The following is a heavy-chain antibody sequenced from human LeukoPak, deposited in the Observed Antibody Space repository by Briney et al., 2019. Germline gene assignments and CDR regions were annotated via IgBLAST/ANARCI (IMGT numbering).Heavy chain of an antibody. J-gene: IGHJ4*02. Sequence: SGGSLRLSCAASGFSFSSYWMSWVRHAPGKGLEWVANIKEDGTEKYYVDSVKGRFTISRDNAKNSLYLQMNSLRAEDTAVYYCARIAAGLDYWGQGTLVTVSS. CDR3: ARIAAGLDY. CDR2: IKEDGTEK. CDR1: GFSFSSYW. V-gene: IGHV3-7*05. D-gene: IGHD6-13*01.